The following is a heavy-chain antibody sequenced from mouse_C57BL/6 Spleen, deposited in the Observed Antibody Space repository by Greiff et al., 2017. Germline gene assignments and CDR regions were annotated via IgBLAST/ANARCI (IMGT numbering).Heavy chain of an antibody. Sequence: VQLQQPGAELVKPGASVKLSCKASGYTFTSYWMHWVKQRPGQGLEWIGMIHPNSGSTNYNEKFKSKATLTVDKSSSTAYMQLSSLTSEDSAVYYFASYYYGSSPWYFDVWGTGTTVTVSS. CDR1: GYTFTSYW. V-gene: IGHV1-64*01. J-gene: IGHJ1*03. CDR2: IHPNSGST. CDR3: ASYYYGSSPWYFDV. D-gene: IGHD1-1*01.